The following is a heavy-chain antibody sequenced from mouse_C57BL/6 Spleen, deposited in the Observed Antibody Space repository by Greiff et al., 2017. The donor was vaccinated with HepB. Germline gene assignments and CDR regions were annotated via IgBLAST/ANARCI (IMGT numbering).Heavy chain of an antibody. CDR2: IYPGDGDT. V-gene: IGHV1-82*01. CDR1: GYAFSSSW. CDR3: ARGRLRNYFDY. D-gene: IGHD2-4*01. J-gene: IGHJ2*01. Sequence: VKLMESGPELVKPGASVKISCKASGYAFSSSWMNWVKQRPGKGLEWIGRIYPGDGDTNYNGKFKGKATLTADKSSSTAYMQLSSLTSEDSAVYFCARGRLRNYFDYWGQGTTLTVSS.